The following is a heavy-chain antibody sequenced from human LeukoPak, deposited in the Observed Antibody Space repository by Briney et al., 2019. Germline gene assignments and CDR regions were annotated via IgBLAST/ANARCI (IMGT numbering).Heavy chain of an antibody. Sequence: GASVKVSCKASGGTFSSYAISWVRQAPGQGLEWMGRIIPILGIANYAQKFQGRVTITADKSTSTAYMELSSLRSEDTAVYYCARGIYYDFWSGYPLYFDYWGQGTLVTVSS. CDR3: ARGIYYDFWSGYPLYFDY. CDR1: GGTFSSYA. V-gene: IGHV1-69*04. D-gene: IGHD3-3*01. J-gene: IGHJ4*02. CDR2: IIPILGIA.